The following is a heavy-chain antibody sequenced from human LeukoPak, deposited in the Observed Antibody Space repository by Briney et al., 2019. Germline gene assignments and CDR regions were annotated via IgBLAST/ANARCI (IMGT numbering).Heavy chain of an antibody. CDR1: GRSFGGYY. J-gene: IGHJ6*02. D-gene: IGHD2-2*01. CDR2: INYSGST. V-gene: IGHV4-34*01. CDR3: AIIVVVPAAMTDYYYYGMDV. Sequence: PAETLSLTCAVYGRSFGGYYWSGLRQPPGKGLEGIGEINYSGSTNYNPPLKRRVTISVDTSKNHFSLKLSSVIAADTAVYYCAIIVVVPAAMTDYYYYGMDVWGQGTTVTVSS.